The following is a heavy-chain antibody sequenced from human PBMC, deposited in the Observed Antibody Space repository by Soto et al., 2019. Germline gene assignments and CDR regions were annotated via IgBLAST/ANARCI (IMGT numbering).Heavy chain of an antibody. V-gene: IGHV4-39*01. CDR3: ARLDGNSADYYYGMDV. D-gene: IGHD6-19*01. J-gene: IGHJ6*02. CDR1: GGSITSSSFC. CDR2: IYYSGST. Sequence: SETLSLTCTVSGGSITSSSFCWGWIRQPPGNGLEWIGTIYYSGSTYYNPSLQSRVTISVDTSKNQFSLKLSSVTAADTAVYYCARLDGNSADYYYGMDVWGRGTTVTVSS.